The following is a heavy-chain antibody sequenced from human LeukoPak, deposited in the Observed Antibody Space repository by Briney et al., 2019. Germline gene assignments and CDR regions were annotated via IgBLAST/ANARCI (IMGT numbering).Heavy chain of an antibody. CDR1: GFTFSSYG. CDR2: ISGSGGST. CDR3: AKQQWLDYFDY. V-gene: IGHV3-23*01. D-gene: IGHD6-19*01. Sequence: PGGSLTLSCAASGFTFSSYGMSWVRHAPGKGLEWVSTISGSGGSTYYADSVKGRFTISRDNSKNTLYLQMNTLRAEDTAVYYCAKQQWLDYFDYWGQGTLVTVSS. J-gene: IGHJ4*02.